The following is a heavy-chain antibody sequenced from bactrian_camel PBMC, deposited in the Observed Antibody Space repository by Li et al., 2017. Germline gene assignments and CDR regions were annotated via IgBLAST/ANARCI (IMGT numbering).Heavy chain of an antibody. CDR1: AYTYSTLC. J-gene: IGHJ2*01. CDR2: LNRGGGST. V-gene: IGHV3S40*01. CDR3: VAARYCKTASDLDRYLEV. D-gene: IGHD1*01. Sequence: VQLVESGGGSVQVGGSLWLSCAASAYTYSTLCIGWFRQAPGKEREGVAALNRGGGSTSYADSVKGRFTISRDDAEGAVYLQMNNLEPEDSAMYYCVAARYCKTASDLDRYLEVSGQGTQVTVSS.